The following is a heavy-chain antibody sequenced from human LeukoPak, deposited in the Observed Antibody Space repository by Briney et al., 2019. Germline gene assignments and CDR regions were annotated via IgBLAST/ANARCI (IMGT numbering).Heavy chain of an antibody. CDR1: GFTFGGYG. D-gene: IGHD2/OR15-2a*01. Sequence: GGFLRLSCTASGFTFGGYGMHWVRQAAGKGLEWVTVIWYDGSNIYYGDSVKGRFTISKDNAKNTVYLQMNNLRAEDTAVYYCVSFYETYWGRGTLVTVSS. CDR2: IWYDGSNI. J-gene: IGHJ4*02. CDR3: VSFYETY. V-gene: IGHV3-33*03.